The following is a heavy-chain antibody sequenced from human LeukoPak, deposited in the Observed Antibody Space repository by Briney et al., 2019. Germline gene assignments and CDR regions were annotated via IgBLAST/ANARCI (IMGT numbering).Heavy chain of an antibody. CDR3: ARDSQPTARGGVVVAAVPDYYMDV. V-gene: IGHV1-2*02. CDR2: INPNSGGI. D-gene: IGHD2-15*01. J-gene: IGHJ6*03. CDR1: GYTFTDYY. Sequence: ASVKVSCKASGYTFTDYYINWVRQAPGQGLEWMGWINPNSGGINYAQKFQDRVTMTRDTSINTAYMELSRLSSDDTAIYYCARDSQPTARGGVVVAAVPDYYMDVWGKGTTVTVSS.